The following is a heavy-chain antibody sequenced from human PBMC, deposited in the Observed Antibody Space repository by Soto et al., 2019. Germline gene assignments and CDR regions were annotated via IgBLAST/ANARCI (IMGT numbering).Heavy chain of an antibody. D-gene: IGHD3-10*01. Sequence: PAETLSLTCRVSGCSISSGDYYWACIRQRPGKGLELIASMFYVGLTFYNPSLESRVTLSVDMSKNLFSLKLTSVTATDTAVYFCTGHRASRAGVDGFHAWGQGTLVTVSS. V-gene: IGHV4-39*01. CDR1: GCSISSGDYY. CDR2: MFYVGLT. CDR3: TGHRASRAGVDGFHA. J-gene: IGHJ5*02.